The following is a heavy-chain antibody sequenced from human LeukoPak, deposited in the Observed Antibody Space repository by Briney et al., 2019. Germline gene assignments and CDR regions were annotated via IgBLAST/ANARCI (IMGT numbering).Heavy chain of an antibody. D-gene: IGHD6-19*01. CDR1: GYTFTGYY. J-gene: IGHJ4*02. CDR2: INPNSGGT. V-gene: IGHV1-2*02. CDR3: ARADEWLVLFDY. Sequence: ASVKVSCKASGYTFTGYYMHWVRQAPGQGLEWMGWINPNSGGTNYAQKFQGRVTMTRDTSISTAYMELSRLRSDDTAVYYCARADEWLVLFDYWGQGTLVTVSS.